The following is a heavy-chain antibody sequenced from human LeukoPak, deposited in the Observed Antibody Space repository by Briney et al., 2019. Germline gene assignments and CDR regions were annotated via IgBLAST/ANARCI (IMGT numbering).Heavy chain of an antibody. J-gene: IGHJ4*02. Sequence: PGGSLSLSCAASGFTFSSYAMSWVRQAPGQGLEWVSAVSADGDYTYYADSVKGRFSISRDNSKNTLYLQMNSLRAGDTAVYYCAKRRYCDDINCRDFDCWGQGTLVTVSS. CDR1: GFTFSSYA. CDR2: VSADGDYT. V-gene: IGHV3-23*01. D-gene: IGHD2-15*01. CDR3: AKRRYCDDINCRDFDC.